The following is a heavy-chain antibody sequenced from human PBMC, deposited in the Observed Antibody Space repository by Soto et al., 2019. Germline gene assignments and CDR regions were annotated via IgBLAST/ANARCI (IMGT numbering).Heavy chain of an antibody. D-gene: IGHD3-3*01. CDR3: AKDLSDRLTYDFAPWFDP. V-gene: IGHV3-30*18. CDR2: ISYDGSNK. Sequence: GGSLRLSCAASGFTFSSYGMHWVRQAPGKGLEWVAVISYDGSNKYYADSVKGRFTISRDNSKNTLYLQMNSLRAEDTAVYYCAKDLSDRLTYDFAPWFDPWGQGTLVTVSS. CDR1: GFTFSSYG. J-gene: IGHJ5*02.